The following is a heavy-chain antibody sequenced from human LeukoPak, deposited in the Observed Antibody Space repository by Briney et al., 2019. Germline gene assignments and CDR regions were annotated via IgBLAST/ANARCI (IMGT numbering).Heavy chain of an antibody. J-gene: IGHJ4*02. V-gene: IGHV4-59*12. CDR2: IYYSGST. Sequence: SETLSPTCTVSGGSISSYYWSWIRQPPGKGLEWIGYIYYSGSTNYNPSLKSRVTISVDTSKNQFSLKLSSVTAADTAVYYCARGGRWLQRSFDYWGQGTLVTVSS. CDR1: GGSISSYY. CDR3: ARGGRWLQRSFDY. D-gene: IGHD5-24*01.